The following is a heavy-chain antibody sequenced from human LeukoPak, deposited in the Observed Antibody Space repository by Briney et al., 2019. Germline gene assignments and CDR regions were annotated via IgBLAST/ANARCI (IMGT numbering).Heavy chain of an antibody. Sequence: SVKVSCKASGGTFSSYAISWVRQAPGQGLEWMGRIIPIFGTANYAQKFQGRVTITTDESTSTASMELSSLRSEDTAVYYCATRPVGVGADIDYWGQGTLVTVSS. CDR3: ATRPVGVGADIDY. V-gene: IGHV1-69*05. J-gene: IGHJ4*02. CDR2: IIPIFGTA. D-gene: IGHD1-26*01. CDR1: GGTFSSYA.